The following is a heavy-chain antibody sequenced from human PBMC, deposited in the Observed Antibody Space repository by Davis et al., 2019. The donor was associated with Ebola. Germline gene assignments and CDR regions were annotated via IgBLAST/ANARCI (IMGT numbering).Heavy chain of an antibody. Sequence: ASVKVSCKASGYTFTGYYMHWVRQAPGQGLEWMGWINPNSGGTNYAQKFQGRVTMTRDTSISTAYMELSRLRSDDTAVYYCAREPFRARWFDPWGQGTLVTVSS. CDR2: INPNSGGT. V-gene: IGHV1-2*02. CDR1: GYTFTGYY. CDR3: AREPFRARWFDP. J-gene: IGHJ5*02.